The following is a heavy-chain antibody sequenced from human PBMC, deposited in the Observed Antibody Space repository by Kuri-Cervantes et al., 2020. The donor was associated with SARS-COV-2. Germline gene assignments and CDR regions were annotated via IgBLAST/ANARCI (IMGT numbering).Heavy chain of an antibody. J-gene: IGHJ4*02. CDR2: IWYYGSNN. CDR1: GFTFSSYG. V-gene: IGHV3-33*01. CDR3: ARLGHDYGDYEQDVGNS. Sequence: GGSLRLSCAVSGFTFSSYGMHWVRQAPGQGLEWGAVIWYYGSNNYYADSVKGRFTISRDNSKNTLYLQMISLRAEDTAVYYCARLGHDYGDYEQDVGNSWGQGTLVTVSS. D-gene: IGHD4-17*01.